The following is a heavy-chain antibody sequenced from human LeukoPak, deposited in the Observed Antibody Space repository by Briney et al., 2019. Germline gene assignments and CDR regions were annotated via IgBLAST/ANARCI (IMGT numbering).Heavy chain of an antibody. V-gene: IGHV4-59*01. J-gene: IGHJ4*02. CDR2: IYYSGTT. CDR1: GGSISGYY. D-gene: IGHD1-26*01. CDR3: ATSYCTRSYYYATPFDY. Sequence: PSETLSLTCNVFGGSISGYYWSWIRQPPGKGLEWIGYIYYSGTTNYTPSLRSRVTMSVDTSRNQISLKLNSVTAADTAVYYCATSYCTRSYYYATPFDYWGQGTLVTVPS.